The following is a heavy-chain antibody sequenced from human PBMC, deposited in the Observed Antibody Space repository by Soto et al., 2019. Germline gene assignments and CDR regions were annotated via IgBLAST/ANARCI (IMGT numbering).Heavy chain of an antibody. V-gene: IGHV2-5*02. J-gene: IGHJ4*02. Sequence: QITLKESGPTLVKPTETLTLTCTFSGFSLNTRDLGVGWIRQPPGKALEWRAIIYWDDSKNYSPSLKSRLTITKDTSKNQVVLTVTDMDPVDTATYYCAQKGRGYFDYWGQGTLVTVSS. CDR1: GFSLNTRDLG. CDR2: IYWDDSK. D-gene: IGHD3-10*01. CDR3: AQKGRGYFDY.